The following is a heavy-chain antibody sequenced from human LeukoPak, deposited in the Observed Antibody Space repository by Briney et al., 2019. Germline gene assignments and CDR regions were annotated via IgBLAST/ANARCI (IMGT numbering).Heavy chain of an antibody. CDR2: INHSGST. V-gene: IGHV4-34*01. CDR1: GGSFSGYY. CDR3: ARLIRMSQQRRGSPIDY. D-gene: IGHD6-13*01. Sequence: SETLSLTCAVYGGSFSGYYWSWIRQPPGKGREWIGEINHSGSTNYNPSLKSRVTISVDTSKNQFSLKLSSVTAADTAVYYCARLIRMSQQRRGSPIDYWGQGTLVTVSS. J-gene: IGHJ4*02.